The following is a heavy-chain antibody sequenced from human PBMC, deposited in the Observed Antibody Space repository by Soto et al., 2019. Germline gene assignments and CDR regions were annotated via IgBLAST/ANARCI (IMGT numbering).Heavy chain of an antibody. Sequence: EVQLLESGGGLVQPGGSLRLSCAASGFTFSSYAMSWVRQAPGKGLEWVAAISGSGISTYYADSVKGRFTISRDNSKNTLYLQLISLRSDDTAVYYCAKEEGYSSGWTEIDYWGQGTLVTVSS. J-gene: IGHJ4*02. CDR3: AKEEGYSSGWTEIDY. V-gene: IGHV3-23*01. CDR2: ISGSGIST. CDR1: GFTFSSYA. D-gene: IGHD6-19*01.